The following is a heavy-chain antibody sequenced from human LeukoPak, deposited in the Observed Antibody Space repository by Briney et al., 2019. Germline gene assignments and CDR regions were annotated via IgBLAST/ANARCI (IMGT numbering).Heavy chain of an antibody. CDR2: IKQDGSQK. CDR1: GFTFSNYW. J-gene: IGHJ5*02. Sequence: GRSLRLSCAASGFTFSNYWMIWARQAPGGGLEWVGNIKQDGSQKRYADSVRDRFTISRDNAQTSLYLQMNSLRAEDTAVYYCARASDPWLQLTWGQGTLVTVSA. D-gene: IGHD5-24*01. CDR3: ARASDPWLQLT. V-gene: IGHV3-7*05.